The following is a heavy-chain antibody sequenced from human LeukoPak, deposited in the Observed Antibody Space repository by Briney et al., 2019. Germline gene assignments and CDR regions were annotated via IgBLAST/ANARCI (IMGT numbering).Heavy chain of an antibody. CDR1: GYTFTSYG. J-gene: IGHJ4*02. Sequence: ASVKVSCKASGYTFTSYGISWVRQAPGQGLEWMGWISAYNGNTNYAQKLQGRATMTTDTSTSTAYMELRSLRSDDKDVYYCARDVDGYNSRYFDYWGQGTLVTVSS. V-gene: IGHV1-18*01. CDR3: ARDVDGYNSRYFDY. CDR2: ISAYNGNT. D-gene: IGHD5-24*01.